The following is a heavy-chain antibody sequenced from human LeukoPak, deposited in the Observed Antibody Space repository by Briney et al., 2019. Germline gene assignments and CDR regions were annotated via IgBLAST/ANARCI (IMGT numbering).Heavy chain of an antibody. V-gene: IGHV3-23*01. CDR2: FSGKGDTT. J-gene: IGHJ4*02. D-gene: IGHD3-22*01. CDR1: GFTFSHYG. Sequence: GGSLRLSCAASGFTFSHYGMSWVRQAPGKGLEWVAGFSGKGDTTYYAESVRGRFTISRDTSKNTLFLQMNSLRAEDTAVYYCARDPYYYDSSGYYPFDYWGQGTLVTVSS. CDR3: ARDPYYYDSSGYYPFDY.